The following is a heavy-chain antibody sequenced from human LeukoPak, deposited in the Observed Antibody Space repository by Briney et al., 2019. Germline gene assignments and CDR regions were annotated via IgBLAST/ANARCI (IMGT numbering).Heavy chain of an antibody. CDR2: IYSGGST. CDR3: ARDRAFDY. V-gene: IGHV3-53*01. Sequence: PGGSLRLSCAASGFPVSSNYMSWVRQAPGKGLEWVSVIYSGGSTYYADSVKGRFTISRDNSKNTLYLQMNSLRAEDTAVYYCARDRAFDYWGQGTLVTVSS. J-gene: IGHJ4*02. CDR1: GFPVSSNY.